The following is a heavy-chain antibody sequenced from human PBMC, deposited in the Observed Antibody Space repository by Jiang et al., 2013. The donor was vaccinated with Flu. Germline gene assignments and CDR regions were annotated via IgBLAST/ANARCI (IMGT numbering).Heavy chain of an antibody. CDR1: GGTFSNYG. Sequence: QSGAEVKKPGSSVKVSCKASGGTFSNYGIGWVRQAPGQGLEWMGGIIPIFGTTTYTQKFQGRVTITADESTSTAYMELSSLRSEDTAVYYCARRPSSSWGYYYYYIDVWAKGPRSPS. CDR3: ARRPSSSWGYYYYYIDV. CDR2: IIPIFGTT. D-gene: IGHD6-13*01. J-gene: IGHJ6*03. V-gene: IGHV1-69*01.